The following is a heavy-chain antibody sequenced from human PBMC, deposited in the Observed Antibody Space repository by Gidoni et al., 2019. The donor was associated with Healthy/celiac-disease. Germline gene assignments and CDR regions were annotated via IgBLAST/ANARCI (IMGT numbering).Heavy chain of an antibody. CDR3: ARAFRDSSSFDY. CDR1: GFTFSSYS. D-gene: IGHD6-6*01. CDR2: IRSSISYI. V-gene: IGHV3-21*01. Sequence: EVQLVESGGGMVKPGGSLRLSCAASGFTFSSYSMNWVHQAPGKGLAWVSSIRSSISYIYYADSVKGRFTISRDNAKNSLYLQMNSLSAEDTAVSYCARAFRDSSSFDYWGQGTLVTVSS. J-gene: IGHJ4*02.